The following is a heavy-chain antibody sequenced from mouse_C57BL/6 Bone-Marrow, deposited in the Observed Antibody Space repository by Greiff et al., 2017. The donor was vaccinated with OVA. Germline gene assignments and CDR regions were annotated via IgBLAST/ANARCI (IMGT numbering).Heavy chain of an antibody. Sequence: EVKVVESGGGLVQPGGSLSLSCAASGFTFTDYYMSWVRQPPGKALEWLGFIRNKANGYTTEYSASVKGRFTISRDNSQSILYLQMNALRAEDSATYYCARYQNCGSSIAMDDWGQGTSVTVSS. J-gene: IGHJ4*01. CDR3: ARYQNCGSSIAMDD. D-gene: IGHD1-1*01. CDR2: IRNKANGYTT. V-gene: IGHV7-3*01. CDR1: GFTFTDYY.